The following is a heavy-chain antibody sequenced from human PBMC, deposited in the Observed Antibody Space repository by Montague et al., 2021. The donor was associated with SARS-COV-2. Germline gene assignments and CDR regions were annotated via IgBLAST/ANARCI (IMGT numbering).Heavy chain of an antibody. V-gene: IGHV4-39*01. Sequence: SETLSLTCTVSGGPISGSSYYWGWIRQPPGKGLEWIGSIYYSGSTYYNPSLKSRVTISVDTSKNQFSLKLSSVTAADTAVYHCARGLDPWGQGTLVTVSS. CDR2: IYYSGST. CDR3: ARGLDP. CDR1: GGPISGSSYY. J-gene: IGHJ5*02.